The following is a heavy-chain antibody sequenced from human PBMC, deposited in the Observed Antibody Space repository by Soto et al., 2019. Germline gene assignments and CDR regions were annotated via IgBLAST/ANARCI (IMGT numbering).Heavy chain of an antibody. V-gene: IGHV4-39*01. J-gene: IGHJ6*02. Sequence: SETLSLTCTVSGGSISSSSYYWGWIRQPPGKGLEWIGSIYYSGSTYYNPSLKSRVTISVDTSKNQFSLKLSSVTAADTAVYYCARMWRGVATRYYGMDVWGQGTTVTVSS. CDR3: ARMWRGVATRYYGMDV. CDR1: GGSISSSSYY. CDR2: IYYSGST. D-gene: IGHD5-12*01.